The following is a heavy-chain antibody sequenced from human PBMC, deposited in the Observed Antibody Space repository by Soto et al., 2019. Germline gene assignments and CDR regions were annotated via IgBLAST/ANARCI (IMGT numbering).Heavy chain of an antibody. D-gene: IGHD6-13*01. CDR2: IYYSGST. CDR3: ARRYSCAFDL. V-gene: IGHV4-59*08. J-gene: IGHJ3*01. Sequence: SETLSLTCTVSGGSISTYYWSWIRQPPGKGLEWIGYIYYSGSTNYNPSLKSRVTISVDTSKNQFSLKLSSVTAADTAVYYCARRYSCAFDLRGHGTMFVVS. CDR1: GGSISTYY.